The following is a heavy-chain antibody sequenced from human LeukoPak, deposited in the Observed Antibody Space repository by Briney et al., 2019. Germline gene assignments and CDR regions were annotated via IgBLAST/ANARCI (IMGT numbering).Heavy chain of an antibody. V-gene: IGHV3-21*01. CDR3: ARGGSNSPVISVH. Sequence: GGSLRLSCAASGFTFSNDNMNYVRQAPGKGLKSDSSITNSSSYMYYADSVKGRFIISRDNAGNALYMQMDSLRAEDTAVYYCARGGSNSPVISVHWGQGTLVTVSS. D-gene: IGHD4-23*01. J-gene: IGHJ4*02. CDR1: GFTFSNDN. CDR2: ITNSSSYM.